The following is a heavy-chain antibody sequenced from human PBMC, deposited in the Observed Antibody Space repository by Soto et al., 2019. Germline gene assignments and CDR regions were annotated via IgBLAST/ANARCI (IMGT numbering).Heavy chain of an antibody. CDR1: GYTFTGYY. CDR2: INPNSGGT. V-gene: IGHV1-2*04. D-gene: IGHD6-19*01. J-gene: IGHJ5*02. CDR3: ARDPGIAVAGTLGHNWFDP. Sequence: GASVKVSFKASGYTFTGYYMHWVRQAPGQGLEWMGWINPNSGGTNYAQKFQGWVTMTRDTSISTAYMELSRLRSDDTAVYYCARDPGIAVAGTLGHNWFDPWGQGTLVTVSS.